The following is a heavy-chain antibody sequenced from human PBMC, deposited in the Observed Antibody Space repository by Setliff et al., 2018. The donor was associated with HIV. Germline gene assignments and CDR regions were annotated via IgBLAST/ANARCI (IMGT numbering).Heavy chain of an antibody. CDR1: GGSFGDQF. V-gene: IGHV4-34*01. CDR3: ATFFVSTATTQDY. J-gene: IGHJ4*02. Sequence: KSSETLSLTCAVYGGSFGDQFWNWIRQSPGKGLEWIGEIHHGGGTKYNPSLKSRVTVSLDMPKNQFSLKLNSLTAADTGVYYCATFFVSTATTQDYWGQGTLVTVSS. CDR2: IHHGGGT. D-gene: IGHD4-17*01.